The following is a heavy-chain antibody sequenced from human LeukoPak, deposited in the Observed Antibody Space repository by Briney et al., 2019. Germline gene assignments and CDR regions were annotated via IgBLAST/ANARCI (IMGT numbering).Heavy chain of an antibody. D-gene: IGHD5-12*01. CDR1: SGSISSSSYY. CDR2: IYYSGGT. CDR3: ARVGGYSGYDFFYFDY. V-gene: IGHV4-39*07. Sequence: TSETLSLTCTVSSGSISSSSYYWGWIRQPPGKGLEWIGSIYYSGGTYYNPSLKSRVTISVDTSKNQFSLKLSSVTAADTAVYYCARVGGYSGYDFFYFDYWGQGTLVTVSS. J-gene: IGHJ4*02.